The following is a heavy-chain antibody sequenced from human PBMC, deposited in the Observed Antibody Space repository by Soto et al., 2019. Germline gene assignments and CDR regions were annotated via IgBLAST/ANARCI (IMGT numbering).Heavy chain of an antibody. CDR2: IIPILGIA. D-gene: IGHD2-15*01. Sequence: SVKVSCKASGGTFSSYTISWVRQAPGQGLEWMGRIIPILGIANYAQKFQGRVTITADKSTSTAYMELSSLRSEDTAVYYCAREYCSGGSCYKAFDIWGQGTMVTVSS. CDR3: AREYCSGGSCYKAFDI. V-gene: IGHV1-69*04. CDR1: GGTFSSYT. J-gene: IGHJ3*02.